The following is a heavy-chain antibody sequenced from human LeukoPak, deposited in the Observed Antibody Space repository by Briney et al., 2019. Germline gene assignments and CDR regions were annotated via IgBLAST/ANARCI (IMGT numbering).Heavy chain of an antibody. CDR1: GGTFSSYA. V-gene: IGHV1-69*04. CDR3: ARRFVVVAANYYYYGMDV. J-gene: IGHJ6*02. D-gene: IGHD2-15*01. CDR2: IIPILGIA. Sequence: GASVKVSCKASGGTFSSYAISWVRQAPGQGLEWMGRIIPILGIANYAQKFQGRVTITADKSTSTAYMELSSLRSEDTAVYYCARRFVVVAANYYYYGMDVWGQGTTVTVSS.